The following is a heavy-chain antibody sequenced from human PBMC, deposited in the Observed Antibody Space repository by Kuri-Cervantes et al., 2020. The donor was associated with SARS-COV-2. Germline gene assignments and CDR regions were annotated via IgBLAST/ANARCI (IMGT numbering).Heavy chain of an antibody. Sequence: KVSCKGCGYRFTSYWISWVRQMPGKGLEWMGRIDPSDSYTNYSPSFQGHVTISADKSISTAYLQWSSLKASDTAMYYCARLPCSSTSCYTRYDYYGMDVWGQGTTVTVSS. D-gene: IGHD2-2*02. CDR3: ARLPCSSTSCYTRYDYYGMDV. J-gene: IGHJ6*02. CDR1: GYRFTSYW. V-gene: IGHV5-10-1*01. CDR2: IDPSDSYT.